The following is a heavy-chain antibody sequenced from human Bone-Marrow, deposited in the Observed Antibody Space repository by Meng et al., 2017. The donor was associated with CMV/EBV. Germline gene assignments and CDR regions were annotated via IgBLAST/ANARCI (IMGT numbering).Heavy chain of an antibody. CDR3: ARVGYCSSTSCYSPWNYFDY. CDR2: ISSNGSTI. V-gene: IGHV3-11*04. CDR1: VSY. D-gene: IGHD2-2*01. Sequence: VSYMSWIRQASGKGLEWVSYISSNGSTIYNADSVKGRFTIYRDNAKNSLYLKMNSLRAEDTAVYYCARVGYCSSTSCYSPWNYFDYWGQGTLVTVSS. J-gene: IGHJ4*02.